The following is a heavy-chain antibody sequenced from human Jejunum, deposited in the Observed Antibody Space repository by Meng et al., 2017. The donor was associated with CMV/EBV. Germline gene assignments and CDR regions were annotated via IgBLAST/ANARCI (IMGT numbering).Heavy chain of an antibody. D-gene: IGHD2-21*01. CDR1: GFTFSNYW. CDR3: ARQKCGGDCDMDV. V-gene: IGHV3-7*01. Sequence: SGFTFSNYWIYWVRHAPGKGLEWVANIKEDVSERNYVDSVKGRFTISRDNAKNSMYLQMDSLRVEDTAVYYCARQKCGGDCDMDVWGQGTTGTVSS. CDR2: IKEDVSER. J-gene: IGHJ6*02.